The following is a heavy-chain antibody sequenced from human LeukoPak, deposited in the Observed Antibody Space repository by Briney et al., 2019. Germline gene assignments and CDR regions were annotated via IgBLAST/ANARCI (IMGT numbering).Heavy chain of an antibody. Sequence: PGGSLRLSCAASGFTFSSYWMSWVRQAPGKGLEWVANIKQDGSEKYYVDSVKGRFTISRDNAKNSLYLQMNSLRAEDTAVYYCARDHPRILGAFDIWGQGTMVTVSS. V-gene: IGHV3-7*01. CDR2: IKQDGSEK. D-gene: IGHD2-21*01. CDR3: ARDHPRILGAFDI. J-gene: IGHJ3*02. CDR1: GFTFSSYW.